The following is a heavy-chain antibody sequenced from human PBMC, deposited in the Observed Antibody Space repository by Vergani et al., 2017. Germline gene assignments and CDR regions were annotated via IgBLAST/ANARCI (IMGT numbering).Heavy chain of an antibody. D-gene: IGHD5-18*01. CDR1: GDSISSNNF. CDR3: ARVDTTMVYFDY. Sequence: QVQLQESGPGLVKPPGTLSLTCAVSGDSISSNNFWSWVRQPPGKGLEWIGEIYHSGSTNYNPSLKSRVTISIDKSKNQFSLNLSSVTAADTAMYYCARVDTTMVYFDYWGQGTLVTVSS. CDR2: IYHSGST. J-gene: IGHJ4*02. V-gene: IGHV4-4*03.